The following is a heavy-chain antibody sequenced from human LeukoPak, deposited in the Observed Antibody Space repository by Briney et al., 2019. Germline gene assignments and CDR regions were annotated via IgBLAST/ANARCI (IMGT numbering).Heavy chain of an antibody. Sequence: SSETLSLTCAVYGGSFSGYYWSWIRQPPGKGLEWIGYIYYSGSTNYNPSLKSRVTISVDTSKNQFSLKLSSVTAADTAVYYCARGYCSGGSCYSVNWGQGTLVTVSS. CDR1: GGSFSGYY. D-gene: IGHD2-15*01. J-gene: IGHJ4*02. CDR2: IYYSGST. V-gene: IGHV4-59*01. CDR3: ARGYCSGGSCYSVN.